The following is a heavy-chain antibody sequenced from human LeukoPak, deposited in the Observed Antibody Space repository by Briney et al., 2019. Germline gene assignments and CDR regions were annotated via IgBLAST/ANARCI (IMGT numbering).Heavy chain of an antibody. V-gene: IGHV4-39*07. J-gene: IGHJ4*02. CDR2: IYYSGST. D-gene: IGHD1-26*01. CDR1: GGSISSSSYY. CDR3: ARVSGSPVLYYFDY. Sequence: SETLSLTCTVSGGSISSSSYYWGWIRQPPGKGLEWIGSIYYSGSTYYNPSLKSRVTISVDTSKNQFSLKLSSVTAADTAVYYCARVSGSPVLYYFDYWGQGTLVTVSS.